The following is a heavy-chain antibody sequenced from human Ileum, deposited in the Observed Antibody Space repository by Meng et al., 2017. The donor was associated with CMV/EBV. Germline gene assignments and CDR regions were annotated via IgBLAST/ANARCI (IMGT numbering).Heavy chain of an antibody. CDR3: ARGESRGYYYFDY. V-gene: IGHV4-4*07. J-gene: IGHJ4*02. Sequence: HVRQPEPAPGLVKPSGTLSLACTDSGDSISNYYGSGIRQPAGKQLEWIGRITSSGNTNYTPSLKSRVIMSLGTSNNQCFLKLTSVTAADTALYYCARGESRGYYYFDYWGQGILVTVFS. CDR1: GDSISNYY. CDR2: ITSSGNT. D-gene: IGHD3-22*01.